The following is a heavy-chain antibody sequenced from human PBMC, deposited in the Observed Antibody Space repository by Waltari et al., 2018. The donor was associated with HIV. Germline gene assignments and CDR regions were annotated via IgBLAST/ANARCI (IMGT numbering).Heavy chain of an antibody. J-gene: IGHJ2*01. D-gene: IGHD2-21*02. CDR2: MNDGGKS. V-gene: IGHV4-34*02. CDR3: ARGPRPSTVTAPGWYFDL. Sequence: QVDLQQWGTGLLKPSETLSRTGAVYGGSFTGHYWSWIRETPGEGLQWIGEMNDGGKSNYNPTLKSRAVMTIDPSKKQFSLKLKSVTAADTGVYYCARGPRPSTVTAPGWYFDLWGRGTLVTVSS. CDR1: GGSFTGHY.